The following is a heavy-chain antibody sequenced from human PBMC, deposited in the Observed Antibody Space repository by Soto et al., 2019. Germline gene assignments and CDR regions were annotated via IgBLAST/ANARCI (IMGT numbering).Heavy chain of an antibody. Sequence: EVQLIESGGGLVQPGGSLRLSCAASGFTFTTSWMHWVRQTPGKGLEWVSRVNTDGSDTIYADSVKGRFTISRDNAKNTLFLQMNSLTAEDTAMYYCARAQSVSGPTTFHYWGQGALVTVSS. J-gene: IGHJ4*02. D-gene: IGHD6-19*01. CDR1: GFTFTTSW. CDR3: ARAQSVSGPTTFHY. V-gene: IGHV3-74*01. CDR2: VNTDGSDT.